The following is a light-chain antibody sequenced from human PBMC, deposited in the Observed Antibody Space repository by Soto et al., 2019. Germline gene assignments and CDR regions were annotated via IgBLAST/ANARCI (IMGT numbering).Light chain of an antibody. CDR2: SNN. V-gene: IGLV1-44*01. J-gene: IGLJ1*01. CDR1: SSNIGSNT. CDR3: AAWDDSRNGYV. Sequence: QSVLTQPPSASGTPGQRVTISCSGSSSNIGSNTVNWYQQLPGTAPKLLIYSNNQRPSGVPDRFSGSKSGTSASLALSGLQSEDEADYYCAAWDDSRNGYVFGSGTKVPVL.